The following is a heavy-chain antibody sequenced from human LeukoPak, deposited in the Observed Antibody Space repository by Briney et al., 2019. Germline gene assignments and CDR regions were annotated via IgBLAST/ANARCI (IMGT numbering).Heavy chain of an antibody. J-gene: IGHJ3*02. CDR1: GGSISSSSYY. CDR3: ARDGLVGDAFDI. Sequence: PSETLSLTCTVSGGSISSSSYYWGWIRQPPGKGLEWIGSIYYSGSTYYNPSLKSRVTISVDTSKNQFSLKLSSVTAADTAVYYCARDGLVGDAFDIWGQGTMVTVSS. V-gene: IGHV4-39*07. D-gene: IGHD3/OR15-3a*01. CDR2: IYYSGST.